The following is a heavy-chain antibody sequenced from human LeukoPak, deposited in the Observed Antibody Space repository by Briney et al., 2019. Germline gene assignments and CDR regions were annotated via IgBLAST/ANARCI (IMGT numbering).Heavy chain of an antibody. CDR1: GFTFSSYS. Sequence: GGSLRLSCAASGFTFSSYSMNWVRQAPGKGLEWVSFISSSPSTIYYADSVKGRFTISRDNAKNSLYLQMNSLRAEDTAVYYCVLNYGSGSYYLPLWGQGTLVTDSS. CDR3: VLNYGSGSYYLPL. D-gene: IGHD3-10*01. V-gene: IGHV3-48*04. CDR2: ISSSPSTI. J-gene: IGHJ4*02.